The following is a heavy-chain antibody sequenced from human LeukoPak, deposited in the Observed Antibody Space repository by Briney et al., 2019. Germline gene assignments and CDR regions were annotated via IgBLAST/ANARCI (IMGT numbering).Heavy chain of an antibody. CDR2: INTNGRIT. CDR3: TRDGGSFCDFDY. J-gene: IGHJ4*02. V-gene: IGHV3-64*02. CDR1: GFSFRNYA. Sequence: GGSLRLSCVASGFSFRNYAIHWVRQAPGKGLEYVAVINTNGRITYYADSVQGRFTISRDNSKNTVYLQMGGLRGEDMAVYYCTRDGGSFCDFDYWGQGALVTVSS. D-gene: IGHD1-26*01.